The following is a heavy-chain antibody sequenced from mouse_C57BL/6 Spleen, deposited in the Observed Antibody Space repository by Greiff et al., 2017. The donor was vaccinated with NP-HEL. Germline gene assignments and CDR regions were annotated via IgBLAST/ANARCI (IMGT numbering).Heavy chain of an antibody. V-gene: IGHV1-50*01. CDR1: GYTFTSYW. Sequence: VQLQESGAELVKPGASVKLSCKASGYTFTSYWMQWVKQRPGQGLEWIGEIDPSDSYTNYNQKFKGKATLTVDTSSSTAYMQLSSLTSEDSAVYYCARVSGAMDYWGQGTSVTVSS. CDR3: ARVSGAMDY. J-gene: IGHJ4*01. D-gene: IGHD3-2*02. CDR2: IDPSDSYT.